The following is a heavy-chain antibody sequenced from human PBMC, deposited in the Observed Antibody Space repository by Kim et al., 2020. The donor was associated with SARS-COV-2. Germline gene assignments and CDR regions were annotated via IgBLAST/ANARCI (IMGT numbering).Heavy chain of an antibody. J-gene: IGHJ3*02. CDR2: IRSKPNNYAT. D-gene: IGHD2-2*01. CDR3: TRVNPIPGEWYDALDI. CDR1: GFTFSGST. Sequence: GGSLRLSCAASGFTFSGSTMHWVRQASGKGLEWVGRIRSKPNNYATAYAASVKGRFTISRDDSKNTAYLQMSSLKTEDTAIYYCTRVNPIPGEWYDALDIWGQGTTVTVSS. V-gene: IGHV3-73*01.